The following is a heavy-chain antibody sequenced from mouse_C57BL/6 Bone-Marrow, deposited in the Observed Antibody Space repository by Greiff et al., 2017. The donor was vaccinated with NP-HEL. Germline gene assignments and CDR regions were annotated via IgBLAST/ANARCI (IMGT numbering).Heavy chain of an antibody. CDR2: ILPGSGST. D-gene: IGHD1-1*01. CDR1: GYTFTGYW. J-gene: IGHJ2*01. Sequence: QVQLQRSGAELMKPGASVKLSCKATGYTFTGYWIEWVKQRPGHGLEWIGEILPGSGSTNYNEKCKGKATFTADTSSNTAYMQLRSRTTEDSAIYYCARSRITTVVAHFDYWGQGTTLTVSA. CDR3: ARSRITTVVAHFDY. V-gene: IGHV1-9*01.